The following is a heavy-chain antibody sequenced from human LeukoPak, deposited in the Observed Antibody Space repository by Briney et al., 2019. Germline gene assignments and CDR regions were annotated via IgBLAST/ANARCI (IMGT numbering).Heavy chain of an antibody. V-gene: IGHV3-33*01. J-gene: IGHJ6*04. D-gene: IGHD2-15*01. CDR2: LWYDGSNK. CDR3: ATQNGGCSGGSCYSRVNYYYYGMDV. Sequence: PGRSLRLSCAASGFTFSSYGMHWVRQAPGKGLEWVAVLWYDGSNKYYADSVKGRFTISRDNSKNTLYLQMNSLRDEDTAVYYCATQNGGCSGGSCYSRVNYYYYGMDVWGKGTTVTVSS. CDR1: GFTFSSYG.